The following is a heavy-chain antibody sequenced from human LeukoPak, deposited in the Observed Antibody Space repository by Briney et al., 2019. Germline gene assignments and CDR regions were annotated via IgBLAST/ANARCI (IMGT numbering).Heavy chain of an antibody. Sequence: SETLSLTCTVSGGSISSYYWSWIRQPAGKGLEWIGRIYTSGSTNYNPSLKSRVNMSVDTSKNQFSLKLSSVTAADTAVYYCARDGPDIVVVAPLDYWGQGTLVTVSS. CDR3: ARDGPDIVVVAPLDY. CDR2: IYTSGST. J-gene: IGHJ4*02. D-gene: IGHD2-15*01. V-gene: IGHV4-4*07. CDR1: GGSISSYY.